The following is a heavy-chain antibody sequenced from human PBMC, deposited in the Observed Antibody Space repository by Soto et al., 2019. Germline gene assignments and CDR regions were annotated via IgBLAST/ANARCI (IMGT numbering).Heavy chain of an antibody. CDR1: GGTFSSYA. V-gene: IGHV1-69*13. D-gene: IGHD3-10*01. CDR2: IIPIFGTA. J-gene: IGHJ6*02. Sequence: ASVKVSCKASGGTFSSYAISWVRQAPGQGLEWMGGIIPIFGTANYAQKFQGRVTITADESTSTAYMELSSLRSEDTAVYYCARCYYGSGSYTPQAYYYYYYYGMDVWGQGTTVTVSS. CDR3: ARCYYGSGSYTPQAYYYYYYYGMDV.